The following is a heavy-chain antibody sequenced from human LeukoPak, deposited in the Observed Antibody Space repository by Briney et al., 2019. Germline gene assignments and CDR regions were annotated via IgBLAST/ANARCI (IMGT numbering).Heavy chain of an antibody. CDR3: AKATPASFGSQGIFDY. D-gene: IGHD1-26*01. Sequence: TGGSLRLSCAASGFTFSSYGMHWVRQAPGKGLEWVAVISYDGSNKYYADSVKGRFTISRDNSKNTLYLQMNSLRAEDTAVYYCAKATPASFGSQGIFDYWGQGTLVTVSS. V-gene: IGHV3-30*18. CDR1: GFTFSSYG. J-gene: IGHJ4*02. CDR2: ISYDGSNK.